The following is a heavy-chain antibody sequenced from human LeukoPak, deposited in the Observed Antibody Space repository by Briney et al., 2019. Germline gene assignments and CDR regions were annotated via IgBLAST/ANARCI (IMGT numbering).Heavy chain of an antibody. J-gene: IGHJ4*02. CDR1: GGTFSSYT. CDR3: ARGVMATYTPHLDY. CDR2: IIPILGIA. Sequence: SVKVSCKASGGTFSSYTISWVRQAPGQGLEWMGRIIPILGIANYAQKFQGRVTITADKSTSTAYMELSSLRSEDTAVYYCARGVMATYTPHLDYWGQGTLVTVSS. D-gene: IGHD5-12*01. V-gene: IGHV1-69*02.